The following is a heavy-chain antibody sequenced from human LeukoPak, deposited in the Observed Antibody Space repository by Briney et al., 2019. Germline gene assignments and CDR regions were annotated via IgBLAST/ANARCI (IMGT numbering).Heavy chain of an antibody. Sequence: GGSLRLSCTASGFTFNNFVMSWVRQAPGKGLEWVAATSSSDAGTYHADSVRGRFTISRDNSKNTLYLQMNSLRAEDAAVYFCAKAPVTSCRGAYCYPFDSWGQGTLVTVSS. CDR3: AKAPVTSCRGAYCYPFDS. V-gene: IGHV3-23*01. D-gene: IGHD2-21*01. CDR1: GFTFNNFV. CDR2: TSSSDAGT. J-gene: IGHJ4*02.